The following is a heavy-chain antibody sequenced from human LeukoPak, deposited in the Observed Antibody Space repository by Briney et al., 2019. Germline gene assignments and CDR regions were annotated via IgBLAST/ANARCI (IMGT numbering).Heavy chain of an antibody. CDR2: IYSGDSLT. Sequence: GESLKISCKGSGYSFTYWIGWVRQMPGKGLEWMGIIYSGDSLTKYSPSFQGRVTISADKSISTAYLQWSSLEASDTAMYYCASARHGDYVWDYWGQGTLVTVSS. CDR1: GYSFTYW. CDR3: ASARHGDYVWDY. V-gene: IGHV5-51*01. D-gene: IGHD4-17*01. J-gene: IGHJ4*02.